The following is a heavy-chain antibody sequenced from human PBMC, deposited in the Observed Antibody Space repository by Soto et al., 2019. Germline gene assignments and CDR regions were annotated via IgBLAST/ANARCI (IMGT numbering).Heavy chain of an antibody. J-gene: IGHJ4*02. V-gene: IGHV3-33*07. CDR2: VKYDGSNA. D-gene: IGHD3-10*01. Sequence: GGSLRLSCAASGFTFNSYAMSWVRQAPGKGLEWVAVVKYDGSNAYYAESVKGRFTISRDNSKNTVSLQMNSLRGDDTGVYYCARDKGTQIWHHDYWSPGTLVTVSS. CDR3: ARDKGTQIWHHDY. CDR1: GFTFNSYA.